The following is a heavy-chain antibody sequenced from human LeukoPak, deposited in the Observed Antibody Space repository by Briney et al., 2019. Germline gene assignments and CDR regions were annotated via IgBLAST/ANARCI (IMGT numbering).Heavy chain of an antibody. CDR2: ISAYNGNT. D-gene: IGHD4-17*01. V-gene: IGHV1-18*01. Sequence: ASVKVSCKASGYTFTSYGTSWGRQAPGHGLEWMGWISAYNGNTNYAQKLRGRVTMTTDTSTSTAYMELRSLRSDDTAVYYCARDYGDYVFDYWGQGTLVTVSS. J-gene: IGHJ4*02. CDR3: ARDYGDYVFDY. CDR1: GYTFTSYG.